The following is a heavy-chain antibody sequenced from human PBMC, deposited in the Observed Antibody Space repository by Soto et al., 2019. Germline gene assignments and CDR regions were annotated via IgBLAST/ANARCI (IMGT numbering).Heavy chain of an antibody. J-gene: IGHJ4*02. Sequence: GGSLXLSXXASXXXXXXXXXXXXXQAPGXGXEWVDNIKQDGSEKYYVDSVKGRFTISRDNAKNSLYLQMNSLRAEDTAVYYCARHAEVATIADFDYWGQGTLVTVSS. CDR2: IKQDGSEK. CDR1: XXXXXXXX. D-gene: IGHD5-12*01. V-gene: IGHV3-7*04. CDR3: ARHAEVATIADFDY.